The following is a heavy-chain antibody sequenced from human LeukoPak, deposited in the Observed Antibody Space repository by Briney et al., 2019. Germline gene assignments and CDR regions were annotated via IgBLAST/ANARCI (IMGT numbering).Heavy chain of an antibody. CDR3: ARVGVGYYDFWSGYQTASYYFDY. D-gene: IGHD3-3*01. CDR1: GFTLSSYS. J-gene: IGHJ4*02. V-gene: IGHV3-48*04. CDR2: ISSSGSTI. Sequence: GGALRLSCAASGFTLSSYSMNWGRQAPGEGRGWGSSISSSGSTIFYADSVKGRFTISRDNAKNSLYLQMNSLRAEDTAVYYCARVGVGYYDFWSGYQTASYYFDYWGQGTLVTVSS.